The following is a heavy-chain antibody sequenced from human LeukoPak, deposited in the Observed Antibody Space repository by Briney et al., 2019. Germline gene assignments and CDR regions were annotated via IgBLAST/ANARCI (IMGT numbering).Heavy chain of an antibody. Sequence: GESLQISCKGSGYIFTSYWIGWVRQVPGKGLEWMGIIYPGDSDTRYSPSFQGQVTISADKSISTAYLQWSSLKASDTAMYYCARGPLPRRGWVHYWGQGTLVTVSS. CDR2: IYPGDSDT. V-gene: IGHV5-51*01. D-gene: IGHD6-19*01. CDR1: GYIFTSYW. J-gene: IGHJ4*02. CDR3: ARGPLPRRGWVHY.